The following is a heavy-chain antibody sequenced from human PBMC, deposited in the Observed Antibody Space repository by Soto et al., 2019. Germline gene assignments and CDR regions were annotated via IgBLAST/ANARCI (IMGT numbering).Heavy chain of an antibody. CDR1: DYTFTSHG. Sequence: QVQLVQSGAEVKKPGASVKVSCKASDYTFTSHGISWVRQAPGQGLEWMGWISAYNDDTNYAQKVQGRVTMTTDTSTSTAYMELRSLRSDDTAVYYCARDLRAFYYDSSGSRGFDYWGQGTLVTVSS. D-gene: IGHD3-22*01. J-gene: IGHJ4*02. V-gene: IGHV1-18*01. CDR3: ARDLRAFYYDSSGSRGFDY. CDR2: ISAYNDDT.